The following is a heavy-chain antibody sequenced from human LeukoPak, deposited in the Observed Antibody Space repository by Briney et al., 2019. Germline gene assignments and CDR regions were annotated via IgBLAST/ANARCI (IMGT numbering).Heavy chain of an antibody. J-gene: IGHJ5*02. CDR2: INHSGST. D-gene: IGHD3-16*02. Sequence: SETLSLTCAVYGGSFSGYYWSWIRQPPGKGLEWIGEINHSGSTNYNPSLKSRVTISVDTSKNQFSLKLSSVTAADTAVYYCARESYDYVWGSYRSLNWFDPWGQGALVTVSS. V-gene: IGHV4-34*01. CDR1: GGSFSGYY. CDR3: ARESYDYVWGSYRSLNWFDP.